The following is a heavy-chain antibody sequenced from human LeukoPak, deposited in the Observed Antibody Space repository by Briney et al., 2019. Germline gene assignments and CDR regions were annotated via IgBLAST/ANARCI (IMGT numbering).Heavy chain of an antibody. V-gene: IGHV1-69*05. D-gene: IGHD3-3*01. CDR1: GGTFSSYA. CDR2: IIPIFGTA. Sequence: SVKVSCKAAGGTFSSYAISWWRQAPGQGLEWRGGIIPIFGTANYAQKFQGRVTITTDESTSTAYMELSSLRSEDTAVYYCARSGRFLEWFNTAYYYYIDVWGKGTTVTVSS. CDR3: ARSGRFLEWFNTAYYYYIDV. J-gene: IGHJ6*03.